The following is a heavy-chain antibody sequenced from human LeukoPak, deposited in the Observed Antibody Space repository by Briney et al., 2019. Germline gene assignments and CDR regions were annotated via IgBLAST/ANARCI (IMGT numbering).Heavy chain of an antibody. CDR3: ARGLVYATFDY. CDR1: GVSFSGYY. CDR2: INHSGST. Sequence: SETLSLTCAVYGVSFSGYYWSWLRQPPGKGLEWIGEINHSGSTNYNPSLKSRVTISVDTSKNQFSLKLSSVTAADTAVYYCARGLVYATFDYWGQGTLVTVSS. V-gene: IGHV4-34*01. J-gene: IGHJ4*02. D-gene: IGHD2-8*01.